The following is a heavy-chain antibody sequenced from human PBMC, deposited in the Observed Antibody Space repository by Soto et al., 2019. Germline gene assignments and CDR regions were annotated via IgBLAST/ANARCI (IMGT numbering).Heavy chain of an antibody. CDR1: GYTLTELS. V-gene: IGHV1-24*01. CDR2: FDPEDGET. Sequence: GASVKVSCKVSGYTLTELSMHWVPQAPGKGLEWMGGFDPEDGETIYAQKFQGRVTMTEDTSTDTAYMELSSLRSEDTAVYYCATGSGSGWYNWFDPWGQGTLVTVSS. J-gene: IGHJ5*02. D-gene: IGHD6-19*01. CDR3: ATGSGSGWYNWFDP.